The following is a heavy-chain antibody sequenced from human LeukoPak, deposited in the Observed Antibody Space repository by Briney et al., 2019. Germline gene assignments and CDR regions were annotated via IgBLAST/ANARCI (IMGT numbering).Heavy chain of an antibody. V-gene: IGHV3-30*02. D-gene: IGHD4-11*01. CDR3: ARGDDYTQYYFDY. J-gene: IGHJ4*02. Sequence: GGSLRLSCAASGFTFSSYGMHWVRQAPGKGLEWVAFIRYDGSNKYYADSVKGRFTISRDNSKNTLYLQINSLRAEDTAVYYCARGDDYTQYYFDYWGQGTLVTVSS. CDR2: IRYDGSNK. CDR1: GFTFSSYG.